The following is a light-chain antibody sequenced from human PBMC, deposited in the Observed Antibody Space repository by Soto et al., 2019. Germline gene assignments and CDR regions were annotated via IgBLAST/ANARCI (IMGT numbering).Light chain of an antibody. CDR2: RNN. J-gene: IGLJ1*01. Sequence: QSALTQPPSASGTPGHRVTISCSGSSSNIGSNYVYWYQQLPGTAPKLLIYRNNQRPSGVPDRFSGSKSGTSASLAISGLRSEDEADYYCAAWDDSLSGLYVFGTGTKVTV. CDR3: AAWDDSLSGLYV. V-gene: IGLV1-47*01. CDR1: SSNIGSNY.